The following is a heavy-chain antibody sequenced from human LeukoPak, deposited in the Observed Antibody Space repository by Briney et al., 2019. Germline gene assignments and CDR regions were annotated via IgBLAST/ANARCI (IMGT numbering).Heavy chain of an antibody. CDR1: GGSFSGYY. J-gene: IGHJ5*02. CDR3: AIGMRVATPKDNWFDP. Sequence: SETLSLTCAVYGGSFSGYYWSWIRQPPRKGLEGVGEINHSGSTNYNPSLKSRVTITVDTSKNQFSLNLSSVTAADTAVYYCAIGMRVATPKDNWFDPWGQGTLVTVSS. CDR2: INHSGST. V-gene: IGHV4-34*01. D-gene: IGHD3-3*01.